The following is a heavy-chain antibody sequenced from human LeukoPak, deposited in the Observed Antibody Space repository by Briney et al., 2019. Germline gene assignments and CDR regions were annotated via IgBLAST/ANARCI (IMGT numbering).Heavy chain of an antibody. CDR3: TVSGKTYYYDSSGYLGPYYFDY. Sequence: GSLRLSCAASGFTFSSYAMSWVRQAPGKGLEWVSAISGSGGSTYYADSVKGRFTISRDNSKNTLYLQMNSLKTEDTAVYYCTVSGKTYYYDSSGYLGPYYFDYWGQGTLVTVSS. D-gene: IGHD3-22*01. CDR1: GFTFSSYA. V-gene: IGHV3-23*01. J-gene: IGHJ4*02. CDR2: ISGSGGST.